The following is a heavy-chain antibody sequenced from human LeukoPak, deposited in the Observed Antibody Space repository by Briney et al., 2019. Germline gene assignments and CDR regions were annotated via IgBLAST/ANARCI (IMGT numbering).Heavy chain of an antibody. V-gene: IGHV1-18*01. CDR2: ISAYNGNT. CDR1: GYTFTSYG. D-gene: IGHD4-17*01. Sequence: GASVKVSCKASGYTFTSYGISWVRQAPGQGLEWMGWISAYNGNTNYAQKLQGRVTMTTDTSTSTAYMELRSLRSDDTAVCYCARTDYGDCAINWFDPWGQGTLVTVSS. J-gene: IGHJ5*02. CDR3: ARTDYGDCAINWFDP.